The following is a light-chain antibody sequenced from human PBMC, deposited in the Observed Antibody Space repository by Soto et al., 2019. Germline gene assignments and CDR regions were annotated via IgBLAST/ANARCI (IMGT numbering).Light chain of an antibody. CDR1: QTVSFY. Sequence: EIVLTQSPATLSLSPGERATLSCRASQTVSFYLAWYQQKPGQAPRLLIYDASKRATGTPARLSGSGSGTEFTLTISSLEAEDFAVYYCQLRSNWPPFTFGPGTKVDIK. CDR2: DAS. CDR3: QLRSNWPPFT. V-gene: IGKV3-11*01. J-gene: IGKJ3*01.